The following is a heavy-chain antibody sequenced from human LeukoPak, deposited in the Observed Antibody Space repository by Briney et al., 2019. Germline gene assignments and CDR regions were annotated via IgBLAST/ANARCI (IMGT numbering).Heavy chain of an antibody. CDR1: GFTFSNYG. CDR2: ISYDGSNK. CDR3: ARSPGRGGDLDY. D-gene: IGHD2-21*02. Sequence: GGSLRLSCAASGFTFSNYGMHWVRQAPGKGLEWVAVISYDGSNKYYVDSVKGRFTISRDNSKSTLYLQMNSLRAEDTAVYYCARSPGRGGDLDYWGQGTLVTVSS. J-gene: IGHJ4*02. V-gene: IGHV3-30*03.